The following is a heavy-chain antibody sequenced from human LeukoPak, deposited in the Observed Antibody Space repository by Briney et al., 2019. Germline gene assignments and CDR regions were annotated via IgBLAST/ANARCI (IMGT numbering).Heavy chain of an antibody. Sequence: GEPLQISCKGSGYSFTSYWIGWVRQMPGKGLEWMGIIYPGDSDTRYSPSFQGQVTISADKSISTAYLQWNSLKASDTAMYYCAGSRSSANRFDPWGQGTLVIVSS. V-gene: IGHV5-51*01. CDR3: AGSRSSANRFDP. D-gene: IGHD2-2*01. CDR1: GYSFTSYW. CDR2: IYPGDSDT. J-gene: IGHJ5*02.